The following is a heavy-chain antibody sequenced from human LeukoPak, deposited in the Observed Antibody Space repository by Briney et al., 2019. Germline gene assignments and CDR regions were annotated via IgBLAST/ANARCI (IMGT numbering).Heavy chain of an antibody. Sequence: GGSLRLFCAASGFTFSTYCMYWVRQAPGKGLEWVANIKQDGSHKYYVDSVKGRMTISKDNAKNSLYLQMNSLRVEDTAVYSCVREEGYWGQGTLVTVSS. J-gene: IGHJ4*02. CDR3: VREEGY. CDR1: GFTFSTYC. CDR2: IKQDGSHK. V-gene: IGHV3-7*01.